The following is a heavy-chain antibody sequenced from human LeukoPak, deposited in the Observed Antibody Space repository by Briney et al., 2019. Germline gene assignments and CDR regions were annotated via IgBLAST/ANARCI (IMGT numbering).Heavy chain of an antibody. Sequence: GASVKVSCKASGGTFSNYAINWVRQAPGQGLEWMGGIIPIFGTAHYSQKFRGRVTITAVDSMNTAYMELSSLRSDDTAVYYCARGWLAETTVVTPYNYWGQGTLVTVSS. J-gene: IGHJ4*02. D-gene: IGHD4-23*01. CDR1: GGTFSNYA. V-gene: IGHV1-69*13. CDR2: IIPIFGTA. CDR3: ARGWLAETTVVTPYNY.